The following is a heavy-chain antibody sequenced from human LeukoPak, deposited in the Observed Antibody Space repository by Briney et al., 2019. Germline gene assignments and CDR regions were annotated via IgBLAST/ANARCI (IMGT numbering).Heavy chain of an antibody. J-gene: IGHJ4*02. Sequence: GSLRLSCAASGFPVSSNYMSWVRQPPGKGLEWIGSIYSSGSTYYNASLQSRVTISIETSKNQISLRLNSVTAADTAMYYCAKSGGYGLIDYWGQGTLVTVSS. CDR1: GFPVSSNY. CDR2: IYSSGST. D-gene: IGHD1-26*01. V-gene: IGHV4-59*04. CDR3: AKSGGYGLIDY.